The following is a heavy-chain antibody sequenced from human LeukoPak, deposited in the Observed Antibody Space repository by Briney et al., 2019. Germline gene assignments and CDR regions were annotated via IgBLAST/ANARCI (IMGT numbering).Heavy chain of an antibody. J-gene: IGHJ4*02. D-gene: IGHD3-22*01. CDR3: ARSSPNYYDSSGYYLPYSRY. V-gene: IGHV1-18*01. CDR1: GYTFTSYG. Sequence: ASVKVSCKASGYTFTSYGISWVRQAPGQGLEWMGWISAYNGNTNYAQKLQGRVTMTTDTSTSTAYMELRSLRSDDTAVYYCARSSPNYYDSSGYYLPYSRYWGQGTLVTVSS. CDR2: ISAYNGNT.